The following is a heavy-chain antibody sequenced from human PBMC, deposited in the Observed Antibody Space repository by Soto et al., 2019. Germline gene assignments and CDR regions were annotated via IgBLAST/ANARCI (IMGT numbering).Heavy chain of an antibody. J-gene: IGHJ4*02. D-gene: IGHD2-21*01. CDR2: IYYSGST. CDR3: ARNNCGGDCYLEELPNAFDY. V-gene: IGHV4-59*01. CDR1: GGSISSYY. Sequence: PSETLSLTCTVSGGSISSYYWSWIRQPPWKGLEWIGYIYYSGSTNYNPSLKSRVTISVDTSKNQFSLKLSSVTAADTAVYYCARNNCGGDCYLEELPNAFDYWGQGTLVTVSS.